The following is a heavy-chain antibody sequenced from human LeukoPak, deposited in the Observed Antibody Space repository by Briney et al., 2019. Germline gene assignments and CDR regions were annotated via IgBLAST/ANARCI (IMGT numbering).Heavy chain of an antibody. CDR2: IYPGDSDT. CDR1: GYSFTSYW. D-gene: IGHD3-10*01. J-gene: IGHJ5*02. CDR3: ARLAAAGEGSHNWFDP. V-gene: IGHV5-51*01. Sequence: GESLKISCKGSGYSFTSYWIGWVRQMPGKGLEWMGIIYPGDSDTRYSPSFQGQVTISADKSISTAYLQWSSLKASDTAMYYCARLAAAGEGSHNWFDPWGQGTLVTVSS.